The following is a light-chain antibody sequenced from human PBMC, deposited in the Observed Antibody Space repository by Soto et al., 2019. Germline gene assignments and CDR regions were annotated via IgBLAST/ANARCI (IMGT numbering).Light chain of an antibody. J-gene: IGKJ5*01. V-gene: IGKV3-11*01. CDR2: GAS. CDR1: QSFRGL. CDR3: QQRSNWPPIT. Sequence: EVVLTRSPVTLSLSPGERATLSCRASQSFRGLLAWYQQKPGQAPRLLIYGASSRATGIPDRFSGSGSGTDFTLTISSLEPEDFAVYYCQQRSNWPPITFGQGTRLEI.